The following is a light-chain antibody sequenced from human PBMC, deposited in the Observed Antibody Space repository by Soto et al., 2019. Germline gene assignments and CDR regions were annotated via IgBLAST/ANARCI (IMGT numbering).Light chain of an antibody. CDR1: SSDVGAYNR. CDR2: EVS. Sequence: QSALTQPASVSGSPGQSITISCTGTSSDVGAYNRVSWYQQHSGKAPKLMIYEVSNRPSGVSNRFSGSKSGNTASLTISGLQAEDEADYYCSSYTTSTTQVFGGGTKLTVL. V-gene: IGLV2-14*01. CDR3: SSYTTSTTQV. J-gene: IGLJ2*01.